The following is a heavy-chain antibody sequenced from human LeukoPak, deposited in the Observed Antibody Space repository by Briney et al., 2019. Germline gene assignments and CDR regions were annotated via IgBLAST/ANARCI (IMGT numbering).Heavy chain of an antibody. CDR1: GGSISSSSYY. CDR3: ARIHSSGWVFDY. J-gene: IGHJ4*02. D-gene: IGHD6-19*01. Sequence: SETLSLTCTVSGGSISSSSYYWGWLRQPPGKGLEWIGSIYYSGSTYYNPSLKSRVTISVDTSKNQFSLKLSPVTAADTAVYYCARIHSSGWVFDYWGQGTLVTVSS. CDR2: IYYSGST. V-gene: IGHV4-39*07.